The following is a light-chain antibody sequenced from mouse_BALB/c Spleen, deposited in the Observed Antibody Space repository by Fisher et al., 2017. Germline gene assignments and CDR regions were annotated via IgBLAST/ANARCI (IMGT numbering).Light chain of an antibody. J-gene: IGKJ4*01. CDR2: RTS. V-gene: IGKV4-68*01. CDR3: QQWSSNPLT. Sequence: IVLTQTPAIMSASPGEKVTMTCSASSSVSYMYWYQQKPGSSPKPWIYRTSNLASGVPVRFSGSGSGTSYSLTISSMEAEDAATYYCQQWSSNPLTFGSGTKLEIK. CDR1: SSVSY.